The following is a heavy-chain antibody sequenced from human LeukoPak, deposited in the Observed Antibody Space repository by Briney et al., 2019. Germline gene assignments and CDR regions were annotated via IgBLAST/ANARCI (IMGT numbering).Heavy chain of an antibody. J-gene: IGHJ4*02. V-gene: IGHV4-39*07. CDR2: HSHSGSP. Sequence: SEALSLTSTLPLASINSNTYYSGSTRHPPGNGLEWIGTHSHSGSPYYNPPLRTRTPTPLDTSENQLSMKMYSVTAADTAIYYCARYQTGTMFAVWGQGTLVTISS. D-gene: IGHD1/OR15-1a*01. CDR3: ARYQTGTMFAV. CDR1: LASINSNTYY.